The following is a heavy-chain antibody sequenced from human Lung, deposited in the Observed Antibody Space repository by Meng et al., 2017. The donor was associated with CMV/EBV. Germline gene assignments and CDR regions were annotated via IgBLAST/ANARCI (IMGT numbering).Heavy chain of an antibody. J-gene: IGHJ6*02. V-gene: IGHV4-61*01. D-gene: IGHD6-6*01. Sequence: SETLSLXXTVSGGSVSSGSFYWSWIRQPPAKGLEWIGYIYYSGSTKYNPSLKSRVTISVDMFKNQFSLKLSSVTAADTAVYYCARDSYSSSYPYSYYLGMDVWGQGTTVTVSS. CDR1: GGSVSSGSFY. CDR3: ARDSYSSSYPYSYYLGMDV. CDR2: IYYSGST.